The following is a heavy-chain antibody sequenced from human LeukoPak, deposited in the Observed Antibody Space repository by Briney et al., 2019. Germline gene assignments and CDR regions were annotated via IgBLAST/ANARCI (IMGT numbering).Heavy chain of an antibody. J-gene: IGHJ4*02. CDR1: GGSISSGGYY. CDR2: IYYSGSA. Sequence: SETLSLTCTVSGGSISSGGYYWSWIRQHPGKGLEWIGYIYYSGSAYYNPSLKSRLTISIDTSKNQFSLRLSSVAAADTAVYYCARGGLRFFDYWGQGTLVTVSS. V-gene: IGHV4-31*03. D-gene: IGHD4-17*01. CDR3: ARGGLRFFDY.